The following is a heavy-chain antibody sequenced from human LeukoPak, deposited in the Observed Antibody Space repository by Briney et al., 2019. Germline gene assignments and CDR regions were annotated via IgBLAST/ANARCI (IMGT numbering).Heavy chain of an antibody. CDR2: IYYSGST. CDR3: ARVGDYYDSSGYYWDY. CDR1: GGSISSGDYY. D-gene: IGHD3-22*01. Sequence: PPETLSLTCTVSGGSISSGDYYWSWIRQPPGKGLEWIGYIYYSGSTYYNPSLKSRVTISVDTSKNQFSLKLSSVTAADTAVYYCARVGDYYDSSGYYWDYWGQGTLVTVSS. V-gene: IGHV4-30-4*08. J-gene: IGHJ4*02.